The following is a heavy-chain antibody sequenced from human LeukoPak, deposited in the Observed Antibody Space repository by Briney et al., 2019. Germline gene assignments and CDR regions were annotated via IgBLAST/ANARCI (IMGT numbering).Heavy chain of an antibody. D-gene: IGHD4/OR15-4a*01. V-gene: IGHV4-34*01. CDR3: AREGAPHFDY. CDR1: GGSFSGYY. J-gene: IGHJ4*02. Sequence: SETLSLTCAVYGGSFSGYYWSWIRQPPGKGLEWIGEINHSGSTNYNPSLKSRVTISVDTSKNQFSLKLSSVTAADTAVYYCAREGAPHFDYWGQGTLVTVSS. CDR2: INHSGST.